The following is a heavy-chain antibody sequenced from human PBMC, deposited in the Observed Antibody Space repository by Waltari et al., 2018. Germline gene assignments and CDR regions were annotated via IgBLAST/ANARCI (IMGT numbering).Heavy chain of an antibody. CDR3: AKDIASPYYDFWSGSAHDAFDI. V-gene: IGHV3-23*01. CDR1: GLTFSSYA. J-gene: IGHJ3*02. D-gene: IGHD3-3*01. CDR2: ISGSGGST. Sequence: EVQLLESGGGLVQPGGSLRLSCAASGLTFSSYAMSWVRQAPGKGLEWVSAISGSGGSTYYADSVKGRFTISRDNSKNTLYLQMNSLRAEDTAVYYCAKDIASPYYDFWSGSAHDAFDIWGQGTMVTVSS.